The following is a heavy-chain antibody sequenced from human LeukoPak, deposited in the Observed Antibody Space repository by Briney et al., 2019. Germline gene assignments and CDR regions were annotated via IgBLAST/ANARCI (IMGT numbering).Heavy chain of an antibody. Sequence: ASVKDSSKDPGYTPTGANPRRGSQAPGQGLEWMGWLNPNSGGTSYAQNFQGRVSMTRDTTVSTAYMELRRLRSDAAATFYCAREFSRATSAFEYWGRGSLVIVSS. CDR3: AREFSRATSAFEY. CDR1: GYTPTGAN. J-gene: IGHJ4*02. D-gene: IGHD1-26*01. CDR2: LNPNSGGT. V-gene: IGHV1-2*02.